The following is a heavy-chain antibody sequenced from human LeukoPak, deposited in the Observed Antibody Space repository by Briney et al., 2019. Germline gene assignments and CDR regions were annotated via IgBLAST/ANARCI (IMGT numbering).Heavy chain of an antibody. CDR3: ARTTVTFDY. D-gene: IGHD4-11*01. J-gene: IGHJ4*02. CDR2: IYYSGST. CDR1: GGSISSYY. V-gene: IGHV4-59*01. Sequence: SETLSLTCTVSGGSISSYYWSWIRQPPGKGLEWIGYIYYSGSTNYNPSLKCRVTISVDTSKSQFSLKLSSVTAADTAVYYCARTTVTFDYWGQGTLVTVSS.